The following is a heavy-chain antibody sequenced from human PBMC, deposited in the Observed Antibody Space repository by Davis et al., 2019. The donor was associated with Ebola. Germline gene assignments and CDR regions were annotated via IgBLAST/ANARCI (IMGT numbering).Heavy chain of an antibody. V-gene: IGHV3-30-3*01. J-gene: IGHJ6*02. CDR1: GFTFSSYA. CDR3: ARDPTSGSYDYYGMDV. CDR2: ISYDGSNK. Sequence: GESLKISCAAPGFTFSSYAMHWVRQAPGQGLEWVAVISYDGSNKYYADSVKGRFTISRDNSKNTLYLQMNSLRAEDTAVYYCARDPTSGSYDYYGMDVWGQGTTVTVSS. D-gene: IGHD1-26*01.